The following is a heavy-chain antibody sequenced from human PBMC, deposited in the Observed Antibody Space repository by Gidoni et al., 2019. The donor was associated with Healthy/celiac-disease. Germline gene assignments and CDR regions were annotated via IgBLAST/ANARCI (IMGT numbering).Heavy chain of an antibody. CDR1: GFSLSTSGVG. D-gene: IGHD3-10*01. CDR3: AHSTYYYGSGSYYNAPSYYYGMDV. J-gene: IGHJ6*02. CDR2: IYWNDDK. V-gene: IGHV2-5*01. Sequence: QITLKESGPTLVKPTQTLTLTCTFSGFSLSTSGVGVGWIRQPPGKALEWLALIYWNDDKRYSPSLKSRLTITKDTSKNQVVLTMTNMDPVDTATYYCAHSTYYYGSGSYYNAPSYYYGMDVWGQGTTVTVSS.